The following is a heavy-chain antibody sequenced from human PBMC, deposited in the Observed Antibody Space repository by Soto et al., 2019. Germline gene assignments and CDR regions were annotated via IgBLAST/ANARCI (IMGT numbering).Heavy chain of an antibody. J-gene: IGHJ4*02. CDR3: ARGGWKLFDY. CDR1: GCPISSYY. V-gene: IGHV4-59*01. D-gene: IGHD6-19*01. Sequence: PSETLSLLCTVSGCPISSYYWRWIRQPPGKGLEWIGYIYYSGSTNYNPSLKSRVTISVDTSKNQFSLKLSSVTAADTAVYYCARGGWKLFDYWGQGTLVTVSS. CDR2: IYYSGST.